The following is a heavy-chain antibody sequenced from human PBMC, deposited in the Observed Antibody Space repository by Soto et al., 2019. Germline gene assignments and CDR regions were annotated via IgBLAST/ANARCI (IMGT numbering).Heavy chain of an antibody. Sequence: EVQLVESGGGLVKPGGSLRLSCAASGFTFSNAWMNWVRQAPGKGLGWVGRIKSKTDGGTTDYAAPVKGRFTISRDDSKNTLYLQMNSLKTEDTAVYYCTTGDTAIYYYYGMDVWGQGTTVTVSS. CDR1: GFTFSNAW. CDR3: TTGDTAIYYYYGMDV. V-gene: IGHV3-15*07. J-gene: IGHJ6*02. D-gene: IGHD5-18*01. CDR2: IKSKTDGGTT.